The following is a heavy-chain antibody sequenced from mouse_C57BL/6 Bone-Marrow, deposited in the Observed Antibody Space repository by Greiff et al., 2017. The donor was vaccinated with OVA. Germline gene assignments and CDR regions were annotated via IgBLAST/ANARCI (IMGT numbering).Heavy chain of an antibody. Sequence: VQLQQSVAELVRPGASVKLSCTASGFNIKNTYMHWVKQRPEQGLEWIGRIDTATGTTKYAPKFQGKATITADTSSNTAYLQLSSLTSEDTAIYYCARYPDYCSSYGEVCYAMDYWGQGTSVTVSS. D-gene: IGHD1-1*01. J-gene: IGHJ4*01. V-gene: IGHV14-3*01. CDR1: GFNIKNTY. CDR3: ARYPDYCSSYGEVCYAMDY. CDR2: IDTATGTT.